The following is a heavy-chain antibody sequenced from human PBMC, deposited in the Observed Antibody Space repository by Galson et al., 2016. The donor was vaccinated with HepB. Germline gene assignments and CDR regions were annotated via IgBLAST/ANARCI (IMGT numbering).Heavy chain of an antibody. D-gene: IGHD4-17*01. CDR2: ITWHSGSI. V-gene: IGHV3-9*01. Sequence: SLRLSCAASGFTVSNNYMSWVRQAPGKGLEWVAGITWHSGSIGYVGSGKGRFTISRDNGKNSVYLEMNSLRAEDTALYYCARDNADYVGYRLYGMDVLGQGTTVIVSS. CDR3: ARDNADYVGYRLYGMDV. J-gene: IGHJ6*02. CDR1: GFTVSNNY.